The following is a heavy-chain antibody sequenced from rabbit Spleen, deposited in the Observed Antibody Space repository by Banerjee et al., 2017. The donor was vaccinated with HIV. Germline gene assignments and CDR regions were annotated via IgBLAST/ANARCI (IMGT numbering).Heavy chain of an antibody. V-gene: IGHV1S45*01. CDR2: IYADYGST. J-gene: IGHJ6*01. CDR1: GFSFSSSYW. D-gene: IGHD1-1*01. CDR3: ARDTSSSFSSYGMDL. Sequence: QEQLVESGGGLVQPEGSLTLTCTASGFSFSSSYWICWVRQAPGKGLELIACIYADYGSTDYASWAKGRFTISKTSSTTVTLQMTSLTVADTATYFCARDTSSSFSSYGMDLWGPGTLVTVS.